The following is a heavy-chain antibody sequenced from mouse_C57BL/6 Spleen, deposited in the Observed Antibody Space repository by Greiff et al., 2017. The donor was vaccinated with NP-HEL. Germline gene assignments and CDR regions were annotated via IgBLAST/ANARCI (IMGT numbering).Heavy chain of an antibody. V-gene: IGHV5-4*01. CDR1: GFTFSSYA. CDR2: ISDGGSYT. D-gene: IGHD2-2*01. CDR3: AREWDYGYDVGYFDY. Sequence: EVMLVESGGGLVKPGGSLKLSCAASGFTFSSYAMSWVRQTPEKRLEWVATISDGGSYTYYPDNVKGRFTISRDNAKNNLYLQMSHLKSEDTAMYYCAREWDYGYDVGYFDYWGQGTTLTVSS. J-gene: IGHJ2*01.